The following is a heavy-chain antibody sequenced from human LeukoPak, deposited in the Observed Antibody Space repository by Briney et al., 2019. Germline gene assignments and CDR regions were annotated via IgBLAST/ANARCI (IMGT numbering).Heavy chain of an antibody. Sequence: GGSLRLSCAASGFTFDDYAMHWVRQAPGKGLEGVSGISWNSGSIGYADSVKGRFTISRDNAKNSLYLQMNSLRAEDTALYYCACYDILTGHSRWGQGTLVTVSS. CDR3: ACYDILTGHSR. V-gene: IGHV3-9*01. CDR1: GFTFDDYA. J-gene: IGHJ4*02. CDR2: ISWNSGSI. D-gene: IGHD3-9*01.